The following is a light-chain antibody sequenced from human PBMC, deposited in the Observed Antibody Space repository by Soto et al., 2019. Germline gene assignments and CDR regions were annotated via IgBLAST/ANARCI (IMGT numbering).Light chain of an antibody. J-gene: IGKJ1*01. CDR2: AAI. Sequence: DIQMTQSPSSLSASVGDRVTTTCRASQDIANYLAWYQQKPGKVPKLLIYAAITLQSGVPSRFSGSGSGTDFTLTISSLQPEDVATYYCQKYYNAPRTFGQGTKVEIK. V-gene: IGKV1-27*01. CDR3: QKYYNAPRT. CDR1: QDIANY.